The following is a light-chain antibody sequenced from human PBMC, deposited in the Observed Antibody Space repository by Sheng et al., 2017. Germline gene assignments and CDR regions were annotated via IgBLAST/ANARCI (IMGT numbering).Light chain of an antibody. CDR3: QQYGSAPTT. CDR2: RGS. Sequence: EVVLTQSPRTLSLSPGERATLSCRPSQSVNSDFFAWYQQKPGQAPRLLISRGSSRASGIPDRFSGSGSGRDFTLTIRSLEPEDCAVYYCQQYGSAPTTFG. V-gene: IGKV3-20*01. J-gene: IGKJ2*01. CDR1: QSVNSDF.